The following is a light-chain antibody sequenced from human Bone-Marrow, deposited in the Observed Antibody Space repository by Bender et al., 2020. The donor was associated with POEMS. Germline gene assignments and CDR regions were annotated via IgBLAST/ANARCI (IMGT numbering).Light chain of an antibody. J-gene: IGLJ7*01. CDR3: CSYEPGSTFAV. V-gene: IGLV2-23*02. CDR2: DVS. Sequence: QSALTQPASVSGSLGQSITVSCTGSSSVVGDHNPISWYQQHPDKAPKVMIYDVSNRPSGVSNRFSGSKSGNTASLTISGLQAADEADYYCCSYEPGSTFAVFGGGTQLTVL. CDR1: SSVVGDHNP.